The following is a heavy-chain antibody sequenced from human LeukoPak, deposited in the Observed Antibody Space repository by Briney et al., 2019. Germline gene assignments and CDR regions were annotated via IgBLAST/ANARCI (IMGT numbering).Heavy chain of an antibody. D-gene: IGHD2-2*01. Sequence: GESLKISCKGSGYSFTSYWIGRVRQMPGKGLEWMGIIYPGGSDTRYSPSFQGQVTISADKSTSTAYLQWSSLKASDTAMYYCARSSPHCSSTSCPFDYWGQGTLVTVSS. CDR1: GYSFTSYW. CDR3: ARSSPHCSSTSCPFDY. J-gene: IGHJ4*02. V-gene: IGHV5-51*01. CDR2: IYPGGSDT.